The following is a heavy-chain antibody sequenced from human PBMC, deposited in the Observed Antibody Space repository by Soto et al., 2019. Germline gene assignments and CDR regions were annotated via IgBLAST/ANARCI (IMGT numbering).Heavy chain of an antibody. Sequence: EVQLVESGGGLVKPGGSLRLSCEASGFTFSSYTINWVRQAPGKGLEWVSSISSRSTSIYYADSVKGRFTISRDNAKNSLFLQMDSLRAEDPAFYYCARVLGILPIKSNYIDVWGKGATVTVSS. J-gene: IGHJ6*03. D-gene: IGHD3-9*01. V-gene: IGHV3-21*01. CDR2: ISSRSTSI. CDR3: ARVLGILPIKSNYIDV. CDR1: GFTFSSYT.